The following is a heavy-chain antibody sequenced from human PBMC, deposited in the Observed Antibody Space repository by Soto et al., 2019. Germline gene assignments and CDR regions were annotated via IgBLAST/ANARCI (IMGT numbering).Heavy chain of an antibody. D-gene: IGHD3-3*01. CDR2: IFWNDDK. CDR3: ARIFDFWSGYYFSY. V-gene: IGHV2-5*01. CDR1: GFSLSTSGVA. J-gene: IGHJ4*02. Sequence: SGPTLVNPTQPLTLTCTFSGFSLSTSGVAVGWVRQAPRKAPEWLAFIFWNDDKRYSPSLENRLTITKDTSKNQVVLTMTNMDPVDTATYYCARIFDFWSGYYFSYWGRGTLVTVSS.